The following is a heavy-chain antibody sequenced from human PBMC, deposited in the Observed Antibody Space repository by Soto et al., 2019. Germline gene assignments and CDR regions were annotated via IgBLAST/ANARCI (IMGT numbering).Heavy chain of an antibody. D-gene: IGHD1-7*01. Sequence: GGSLRLSCAASGFTFSNAWMNWVRQAPGKGLEWVGRIKSKTDGGTTDYAAPVKGRFTISRDDSKNTLYLQMNSLKTEDTAVYYCTTDLPFSHNWNYAPYFDYWGQGTLVTVSS. J-gene: IGHJ4*02. CDR2: IKSKTDGGTT. CDR3: TTDLPFSHNWNYAPYFDY. V-gene: IGHV3-15*07. CDR1: GFTFSNAW.